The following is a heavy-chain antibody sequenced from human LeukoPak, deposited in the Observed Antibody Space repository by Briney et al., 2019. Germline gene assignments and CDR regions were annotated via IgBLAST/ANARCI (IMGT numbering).Heavy chain of an antibody. CDR1: GFTFSSYS. CDR2: ISSSSSYI. J-gene: IGHJ4*02. Sequence: GGSLRLSCAASGFTFSSYSMNWVRQAPGKGLEWVSSISSSSSYIYYADSVKGRFTISRDNAKNSLYLQMNSLRAEDTAVYYCARSDDGYYYGSGSYLYFDYWGQGTLVTVSS. CDR3: ARSDDGYYYGSGSYLYFDY. V-gene: IGHV3-21*01. D-gene: IGHD3-10*01.